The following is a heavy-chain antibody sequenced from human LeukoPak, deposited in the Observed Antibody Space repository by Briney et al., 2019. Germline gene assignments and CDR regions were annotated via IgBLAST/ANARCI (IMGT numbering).Heavy chain of an antibody. CDR3: ARDQPGKYPMSSL. Sequence: GSVCLSCVASGFTFVHFSMHWVGQAPGKGLEWVAFVSGEQTDKYYADSVKGGFTISRDNSRNTLFLEMNSLRPDDTAVYYCARDQPGKYPMSSLWAQSTLVTVSS. V-gene: IGHV3-30*04. CDR2: VSGEQTDK. D-gene: IGHD7-27*01. J-gene: IGHJ1*01. CDR1: GFTFVHFS.